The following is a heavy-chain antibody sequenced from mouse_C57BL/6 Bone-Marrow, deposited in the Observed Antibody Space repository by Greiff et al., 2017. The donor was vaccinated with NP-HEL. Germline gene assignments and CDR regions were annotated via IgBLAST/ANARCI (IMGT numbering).Heavy chain of an antibody. Sequence: QVQLQQPGAELVKPGASVKLSCKASGYTFTSYWMQWVKQRPGQGLEWTGEIDPSDSYTNYNQKFKGKATLTVDTSSSTAYMQLSSLTSEDSAVYYCARDYGSSYWGQGTTLTVSS. CDR2: IDPSDSYT. CDR3: ARDYGSSY. D-gene: IGHD1-1*01. J-gene: IGHJ2*01. V-gene: IGHV1-50*01. CDR1: GYTFTSYW.